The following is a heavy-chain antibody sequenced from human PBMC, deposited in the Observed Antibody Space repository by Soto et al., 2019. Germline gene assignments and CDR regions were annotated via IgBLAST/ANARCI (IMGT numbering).Heavy chain of an antibody. V-gene: IGHV1-69*13. CDR1: GGTFSSYA. Sequence: ASVKVSCKASGGTFSSYAISWVRQAPGQGLEWMGGIIPIFGTANYAQKFQGRVTITADESTSTAYMELSSLRSEDTAVYYCAREKTLRLVLSLGYWGQGTLVTVSS. D-gene: IGHD6-19*01. CDR3: AREKTLRLVLSLGY. CDR2: IIPIFGTA. J-gene: IGHJ4*02.